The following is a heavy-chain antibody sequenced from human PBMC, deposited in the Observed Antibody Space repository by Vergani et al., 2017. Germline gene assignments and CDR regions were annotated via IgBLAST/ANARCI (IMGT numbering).Heavy chain of an antibody. CDR2: FDPEHGEV. CDR1: GYSLTELT. CDR3: AIVTDYYDGSGYYLDY. D-gene: IGHD3-22*01. Sequence: QVQLVQSGSEVRKPGASVKVSCQVSGYSLTELTIHWVRQAPGKGLEWMGGFDPEHGEVTFAHHIQGRVTMTEDRSTDTAYIELSSLRPEDTALYYCAIVTDYYDGSGYYLDYWGQGTLVTVSS. V-gene: IGHV1-24*01. J-gene: IGHJ4*02.